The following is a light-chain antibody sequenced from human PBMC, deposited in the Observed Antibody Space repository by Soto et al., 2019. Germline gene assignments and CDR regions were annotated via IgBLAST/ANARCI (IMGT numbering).Light chain of an antibody. J-gene: IGKJ1*01. CDR1: QTVRDN. Sequence: ELVMTQSPATLSVSPGERATLSCRASQTVRDNLGWYQQKPGQAPRLLIYGASTRATGIPARFSGSGSGTEFTLTISSLQSEDFAVYYCQQYNNWPPWTFGQGTKVDI. CDR2: GAS. V-gene: IGKV3-15*01. CDR3: QQYNNWPPWT.